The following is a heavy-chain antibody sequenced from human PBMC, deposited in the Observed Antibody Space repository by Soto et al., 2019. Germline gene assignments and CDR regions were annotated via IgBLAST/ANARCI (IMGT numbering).Heavy chain of an antibody. D-gene: IGHD3-3*01. V-gene: IGHV1-3*05. Sequence: QVQLVQSGAEEKKPGASVKVSCKASGYTFTNYAMHWVRQAPGQRLEWMGWINAGNGNTKYSQKFQGRVTITRDTSASTAFMEMLFLGFEGTALYYCAGRYAFWGAIDVWGQGTTVTVSS. CDR2: INAGNGNT. CDR3: AGRYAFWGAIDV. CDR1: GYTFTNYA. J-gene: IGHJ6*02.